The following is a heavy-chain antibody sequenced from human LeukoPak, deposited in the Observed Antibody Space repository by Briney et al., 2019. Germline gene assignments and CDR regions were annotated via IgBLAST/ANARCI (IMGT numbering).Heavy chain of an antibody. CDR2: ISSSSSCI. J-gene: IGHJ4*02. D-gene: IGHD2-15*01. V-gene: IGHV3-21*01. Sequence: PGGSLRLSCGASGITFTNAWMNWVRQAPGKGLEWVSSISSSSSCIYYADSVKGRFTISRDNAKNSLYLQMNSLRAEDTAVYYCARDAKCRYWGQGTLVTVSS. CDR3: ARDAKCRY. CDR1: GITFTNAW.